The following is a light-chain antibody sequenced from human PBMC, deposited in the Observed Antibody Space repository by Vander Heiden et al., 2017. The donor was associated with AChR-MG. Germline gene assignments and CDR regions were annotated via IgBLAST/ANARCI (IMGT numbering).Light chain of an antibody. CDR2: AAS. Sequence: DIQLTHSPSSLSASVGDRVTITCRASQSISSHLNWYQQKPGKAPKLLIYAASSLQSGVPSRFSGSGSGTDFTLTISSLQPEDFATYYCQQSDSTPFTFGHGTKVDIK. CDR3: QQSDSTPFT. V-gene: IGKV1-39*01. CDR1: QSISSH. J-gene: IGKJ3*01.